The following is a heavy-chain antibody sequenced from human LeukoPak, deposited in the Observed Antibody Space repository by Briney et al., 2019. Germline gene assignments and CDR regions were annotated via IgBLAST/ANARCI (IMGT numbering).Heavy chain of an antibody. V-gene: IGHV4-59*08. CDR1: GGSISSYY. CDR3: ARQSKYGDGNWFDP. Sequence: SETLSLTCTVSGGSISSYYWSWIRQPPGKGLEWIGYIYYSGSTNYNPSLKSRVTISVGTSKNQFSLKLSSVAAADTAVYYCARQSKYGDGNWFDPWGQGTLVTVSS. J-gene: IGHJ5*02. D-gene: IGHD4-17*01. CDR2: IYYSGST.